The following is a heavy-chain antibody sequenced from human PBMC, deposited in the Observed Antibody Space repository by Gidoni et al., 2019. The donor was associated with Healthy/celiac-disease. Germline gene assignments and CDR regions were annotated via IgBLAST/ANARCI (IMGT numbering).Heavy chain of an antibody. CDR1: GFTVSSNY. D-gene: IGHD6-13*01. CDR3: ARSIAAAGTWYYYYGMDV. CDR2: IYSGGST. Sequence: EVQLVETGGGLIQPGGSLRLSCAASGFTVSSNYMSWVRQAPGKGLEWVSVIYSGGSTYYADSVKGRFTISRDNSKNTLYLQMNSLRAEDTAVYYCARSIAAAGTWYYYYGMDVWGQGTTVTVSS. V-gene: IGHV3-53*02. J-gene: IGHJ6*02.